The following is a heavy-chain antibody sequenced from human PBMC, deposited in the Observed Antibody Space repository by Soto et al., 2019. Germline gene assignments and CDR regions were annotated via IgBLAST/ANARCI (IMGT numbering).Heavy chain of an antibody. V-gene: IGHV1-69*02. D-gene: IGHD1-7*01. J-gene: IGHJ4*02. Sequence: GASVKVSCKASGGTFSSYTISWVRQAPGQGLEWMGRIIPILGIANYAQKFQGRVTITADKSTSTAYMELSSLRSEDTAVYYCAVINWNYPKSRNNYFDYWGQGTLVTVSS. CDR1: GGTFSSYT. CDR2: IIPILGIA. CDR3: AVINWNYPKSRNNYFDY.